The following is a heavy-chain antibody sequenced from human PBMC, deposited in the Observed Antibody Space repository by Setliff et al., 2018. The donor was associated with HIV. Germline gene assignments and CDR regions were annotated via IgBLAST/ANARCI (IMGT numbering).Heavy chain of an antibody. CDR2: IYLGDSDS. J-gene: IGHJ5*02. Sequence: PGESLKTSWNGSGSWFTSYWIDWVRPTPGKGLEWVGIIYLGDSDSRYSPSFQGQVTISADNSTSTAYLQWTSLKASGSAMYYCASGSGIDWFDPWGQGTLVTVSS. D-gene: IGHD3-10*01. CDR1: GSWFTSYW. V-gene: IGHV5-51*01. CDR3: ASGSGIDWFDP.